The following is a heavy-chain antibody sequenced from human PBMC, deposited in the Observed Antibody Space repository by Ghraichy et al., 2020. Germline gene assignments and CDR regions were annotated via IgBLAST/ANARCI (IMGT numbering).Heavy chain of an antibody. CDR3: ARGEFGLGD. J-gene: IGHJ4*02. V-gene: IGHV3-74*01. D-gene: IGHD3/OR15-3a*01. CDR2: ISPDGNVI. CDR1: GFTVTDYW. Sequence: LSLTCAASGFTVTDYWMYWVRQVPGKGLLWVSHISPDGNVINYEGSLTGRFTISRDIANNMVFLQMNSLRADDTAIYYCARGEFGLGDWGQGTLVTVSS.